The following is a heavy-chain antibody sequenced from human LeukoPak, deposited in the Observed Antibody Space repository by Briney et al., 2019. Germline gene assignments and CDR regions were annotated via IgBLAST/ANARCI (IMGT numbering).Heavy chain of an antibody. D-gene: IGHD3-22*01. J-gene: IGHJ4*02. V-gene: IGHV3-69-1*02. Sequence: GGSLRLSCAASGFSFSSYTMNWVRQAPGKGLEWVSSISSSTSIYYADSVKGRFTISRDNAKNSLYLQMNSLRAEDTAVYYCAREALDYYDNSGYSYWGQGTLVTVSS. CDR3: AREALDYYDNSGYSY. CDR1: GFSFSSYT. CDR2: ISSSTSI.